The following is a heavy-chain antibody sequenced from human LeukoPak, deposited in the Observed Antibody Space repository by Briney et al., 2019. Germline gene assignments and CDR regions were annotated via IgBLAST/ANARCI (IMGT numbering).Heavy chain of an antibody. V-gene: IGHV3-21*01. CDR3: ARDDGFGESVSFDY. CDR1: GFTFSSYS. D-gene: IGHD3-10*01. J-gene: IGHJ4*02. CDR2: TSSSSSYI. Sequence: GGSLRLSCAASGFTFSSYSMNWVRQAPGKGLEWVSSTSSSSSYIYYADSVKGRFTISRDNAKNSLYLQMNSLRAEDTAVYYCARDDGFGESVSFDYWGQGTLVTVSS.